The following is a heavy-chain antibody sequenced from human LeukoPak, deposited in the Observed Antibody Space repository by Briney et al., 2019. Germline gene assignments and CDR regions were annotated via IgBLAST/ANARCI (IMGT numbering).Heavy chain of an antibody. V-gene: IGHV1-3*01. Sequence: AASVKVSCKASGYTFTSYAMHWVRQAPGQRLEWMGWINAGNGNTKYSQKFQGRVTITRDTSASTAYMELSSLRSEDTAVYYRARVGESITMIVVGNSEAFDIWGQGTMVTVSS. CDR3: ARVGESITMIVVGNSEAFDI. CDR2: INAGNGNT. J-gene: IGHJ3*02. D-gene: IGHD3-22*01. CDR1: GYTFTSYA.